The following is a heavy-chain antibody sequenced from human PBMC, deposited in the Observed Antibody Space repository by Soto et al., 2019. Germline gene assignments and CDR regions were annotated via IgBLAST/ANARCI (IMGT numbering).Heavy chain of an antibody. CDR1: GYSFTRYW. V-gene: IGHV5-51*01. CDR3: ARRGDYYDPDAFDT. J-gene: IGHJ3*02. CDR2: IYPRDSDT. Sequence: PGESLKISCKGSGYSFTRYWIGWVRQMPGKGLEWMGIIYPRDSDTRYSPSFQGQVTISADKSISTAYLQWSSLKASDTAMYYWARRGDYYDPDAFDTWGQGTMGTVPS. D-gene: IGHD3-22*01.